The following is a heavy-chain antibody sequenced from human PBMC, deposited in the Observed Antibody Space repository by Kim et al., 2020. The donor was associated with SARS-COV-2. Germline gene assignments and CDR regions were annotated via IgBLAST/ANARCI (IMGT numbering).Heavy chain of an antibody. CDR2: FYYSGST. CDR3: VYSSNWDYDAFDI. CDR1: GGSISSSSYY. V-gene: IGHV4-39*01. J-gene: IGHJ3*02. D-gene: IGHD6-13*01. Sequence: SETLSLTCTVSGGSISSSSYYWGWIRQPPGKGLERIGSFYYSGSTYYNPSLKSRVTISVDTSKNQFSLKLGSVTAADTAVYYCVYSSNWDYDAFDIWGQG.